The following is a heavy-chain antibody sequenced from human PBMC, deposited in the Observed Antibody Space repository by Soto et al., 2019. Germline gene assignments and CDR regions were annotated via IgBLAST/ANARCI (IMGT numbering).Heavy chain of an antibody. V-gene: IGHV4-31*03. CDR1: GGSISSGGYY. CDR3: ARVRVTAMAYFDY. J-gene: IGHJ4*02. D-gene: IGHD5-18*01. CDR2: IYYSGST. Sequence: SETLSLTCTVSGGSISSGGYYWSWIRQHPGKGLEWIGYIYYSGSTYYNPSLKSRVTISVDTSKNQFSLKLSSVTAADTAVYYCARVRVTAMAYFDYWGQGTLVTVS.